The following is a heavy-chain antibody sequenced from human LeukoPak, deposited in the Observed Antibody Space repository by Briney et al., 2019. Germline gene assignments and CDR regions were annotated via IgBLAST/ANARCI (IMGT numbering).Heavy chain of an antibody. J-gene: IGHJ4*02. Sequence: SETLSLTCAVSGGSISSDGYSWSWIRQPPGKGLEWIGYIYHSGSTYYNPSLKSRVTISVDRSKNQFSLKLSSVTAADTAVYYCARSKAYGSGSYYFDYWGQGTLVTVSS. CDR3: ARSKAYGSGSYYFDY. V-gene: IGHV4-30-2*01. CDR1: GGSISSDGYS. CDR2: IYHSGST. D-gene: IGHD3-10*01.